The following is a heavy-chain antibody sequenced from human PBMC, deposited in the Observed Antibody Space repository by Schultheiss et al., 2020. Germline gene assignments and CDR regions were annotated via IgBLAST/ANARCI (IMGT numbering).Heavy chain of an antibody. CDR2: IYSSGST. V-gene: IGHV4-61*02. CDR3: ARDAPDGYNYDYYYGMDV. J-gene: IGHJ6*02. D-gene: IGHD5-24*01. Sequence: SETLSLTCTVSGDSIKSGSNFWSWIRQPAGKGLEWIGRIYSSGSTNYNPSLKSRVIISLGTTRTQFSLQLSSVTAADTAVYYCARDAPDGYNYDYYYGMDVWGQGTTVTVSS. CDR1: GDSIKSGSNF.